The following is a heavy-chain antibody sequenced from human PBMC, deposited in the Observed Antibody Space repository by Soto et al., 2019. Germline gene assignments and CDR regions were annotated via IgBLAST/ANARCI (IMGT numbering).Heavy chain of an antibody. CDR1: GYTFTIYA. V-gene: IGHV1-3*01. D-gene: IGHD6-13*01. J-gene: IGHJ3*02. CDR2: INAGNGNT. Sequence: VKVSCKASGYTFTIYAMHWVRQAPGQRLEWMGWINAGNGNTKYSQKFQGRVTITRDTSASTAYMELSSLRSEDTAVYYCASWNSRRPGGAFDIWGQGTMVTVS. CDR3: ASWNSRRPGGAFDI.